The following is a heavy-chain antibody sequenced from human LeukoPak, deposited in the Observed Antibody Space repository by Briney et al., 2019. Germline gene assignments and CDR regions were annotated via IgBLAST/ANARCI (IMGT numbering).Heavy chain of an antibody. Sequence: GGSLRLSCAASGFTFDDYAMHWVRQAPGKGLEWVSGISWNSGSIGYADSVKGRFTISRDNAKNSLYLQMNSLRAEDMALYYCAKGSDYDILTGPFYRGQGTLVTVSS. CDR2: ISWNSGSI. CDR1: GFTFDDYA. J-gene: IGHJ4*02. D-gene: IGHD3-9*01. CDR3: AKGSDYDILTGPFY. V-gene: IGHV3-9*03.